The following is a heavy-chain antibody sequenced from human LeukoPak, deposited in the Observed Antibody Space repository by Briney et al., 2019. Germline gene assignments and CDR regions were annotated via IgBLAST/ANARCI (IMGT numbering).Heavy chain of an antibody. CDR3: ARGRSNCSGGSCPAGYFDY. CDR1: GGSFSGYY. V-gene: IGHV4-34*01. CDR2: INHSGST. J-gene: IGHJ4*02. D-gene: IGHD2-15*01. Sequence: PSETLSLTCAVYGGSFSGYYWSWIRQPPGKGLEWIREINHSGSTNYNPSLKSRVTISVDTSKNQFSLKLSSVTAADTAVYYCARGRSNCSGGSCPAGYFDYWGQGTLVTVSS.